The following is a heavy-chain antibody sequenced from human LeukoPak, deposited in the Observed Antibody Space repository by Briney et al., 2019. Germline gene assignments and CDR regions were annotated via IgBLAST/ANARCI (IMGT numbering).Heavy chain of an antibody. D-gene: IGHD5-18*01. CDR1: GFTLGSYG. V-gene: IGHV3-33*01. Sequence: GGSLRLSCAASGFTLGSYGIHWVRQAPGKGLEWVAVIWYDGSNKYYADSVKGRFTISRDNSKNTLYLQMNSLRAEDTAVYYCVSGYSYGSFGHGMDVWGQGTTVTVSS. CDR3: VSGYSYGSFGHGMDV. CDR2: IWYDGSNK. J-gene: IGHJ6*02.